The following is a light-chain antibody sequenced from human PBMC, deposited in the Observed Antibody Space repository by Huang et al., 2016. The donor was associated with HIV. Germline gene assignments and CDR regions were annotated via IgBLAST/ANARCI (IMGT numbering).Light chain of an antibody. CDR1: QSVSSN. J-gene: IGKJ4*01. V-gene: IGKV3-15*01. CDR3: QQYNSWPLT. CDR2: GAS. Sequence: ERVMTQSPATLSVSPGERATLSCRASQSVSSNLAWYQQKPGQDPRLLSYGASTRGTGIPARFSGSGSGTEFTLTISSLQSEDFAVYYCQQYNSWPLTFGGGTKVEIK.